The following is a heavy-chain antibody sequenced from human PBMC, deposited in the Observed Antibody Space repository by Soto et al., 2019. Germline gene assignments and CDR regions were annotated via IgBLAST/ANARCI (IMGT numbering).Heavy chain of an antibody. Sequence: PPGKGLEWIGSIYYSGITYYTPSLKSRVTISVDTSKNQFSLKLSSVTAADTAVYYCRGEATYYYYMDVWGKGTTVTVSS. CDR2: IYYSGIT. D-gene: IGHD5-12*01. V-gene: IGHV4-39*01. J-gene: IGHJ6*03. CDR3: RGEATYYYYMDV.